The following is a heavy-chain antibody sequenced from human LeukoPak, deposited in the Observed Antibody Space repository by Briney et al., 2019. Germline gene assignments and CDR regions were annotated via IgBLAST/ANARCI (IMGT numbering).Heavy chain of an antibody. V-gene: IGHV3-23*01. CDR1: GFTFSINA. D-gene: IGHD3-22*01. Sequence: GGSLRLSCAASGFTFSINAMSWVRQAPGKGLEWVSATTGTGANTYYADSVKGRFTTSRDNSKNTLYLQMNSLRAEDTAVYYCAKSESRIVVGITLFDYWGQGTLVTVSS. CDR2: TTGTGANT. J-gene: IGHJ4*02. CDR3: AKSESRIVVGITLFDY.